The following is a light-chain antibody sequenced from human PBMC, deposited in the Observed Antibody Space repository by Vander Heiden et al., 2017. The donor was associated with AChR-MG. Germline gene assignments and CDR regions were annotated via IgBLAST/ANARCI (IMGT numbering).Light chain of an antibody. J-gene: IGLJ2*01. CDR2: DDG. CDR3: QVWDGASDHVV. CDR1: NFGRKR. Sequence: SYVRFHPPSFPVAPGHPAMLPCEGDNFGRKRVQWYQQRPGQAPVLVIYDDGARPSGIPERISGSNSGNTATLTISRVEAGDETDYYCQVWDGASDHVVFGGGTKLTV. V-gene: IGLV3-21*02.